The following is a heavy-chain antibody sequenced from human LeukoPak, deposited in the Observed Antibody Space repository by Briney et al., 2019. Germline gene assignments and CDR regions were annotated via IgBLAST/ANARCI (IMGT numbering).Heavy chain of an antibody. CDR2: ISSSGNNI. Sequence: PGGSLRLSCAASGFTFSIYEMNWVRQAPGKGLEWVSYISSSGNNIHYADSVRGRFTISRDNARNSLFLQMNSLRADDTAVYYCARAVLYYYYGMDVWGQGTTVTVSS. CDR1: GFTFSIYE. CDR3: ARAVLYYYYGMDV. V-gene: IGHV3-48*03. J-gene: IGHJ6*02.